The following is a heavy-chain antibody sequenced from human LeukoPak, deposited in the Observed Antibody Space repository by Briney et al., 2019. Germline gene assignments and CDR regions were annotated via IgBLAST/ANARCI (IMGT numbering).Heavy chain of an antibody. CDR3: ASIRDVRLYDC. CDR1: GFTFSSYW. Sequence: GGSLRLSCAASGFTFSSYWMSWVRQAPGKGLEWVANIKQDGSEKYYVDSVKGRFTISRDNAKNSLYLQMNSLRAEDTAVYYCASIRDVRLYDCWGQGTLVTVSS. CDR2: IKQDGSEK. J-gene: IGHJ4*02. V-gene: IGHV3-7*01. D-gene: IGHD3-16*02.